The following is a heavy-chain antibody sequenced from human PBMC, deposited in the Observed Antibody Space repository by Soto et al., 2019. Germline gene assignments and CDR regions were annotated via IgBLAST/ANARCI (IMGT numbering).Heavy chain of an antibody. CDR3: AKERYFDIVTGYVYYKDGMDG. Sequence: EVQLLESGGRLVQPGGSLRLSCAASGFTFSSYAINWVRQAPGKGLEWVSSISGSGGNTYYADSVKGRFSISRDNAENTLYLQRNSLRAEDTAVYYCAKERYFDIVTGYVYYKDGMDGWGQGTTVTVSS. D-gene: IGHD3-9*01. V-gene: IGHV3-23*01. CDR2: ISGSGGNT. J-gene: IGHJ6*02. CDR1: GFTFSSYA.